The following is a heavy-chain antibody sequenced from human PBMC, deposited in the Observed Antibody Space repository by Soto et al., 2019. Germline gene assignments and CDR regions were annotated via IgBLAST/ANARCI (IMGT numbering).Heavy chain of an antibody. J-gene: IGHJ6*02. CDR1: GFSLSTSGVG. CDR3: AHRSYDFWSGYYRSRGRYGMDV. D-gene: IGHD3-3*01. V-gene: IGHV2-5*02. CDR2: IYWDDDK. Sequence: SGPTLVNPPQTLTLTCTFSGFSLSTSGVGVGWIRQPPGKALEWLALIYWDDDKRYSPSLKSRLTITKDTSKNKVVLKITNIEPVDTVTYYCAHRSYDFWSGYYRSRGRYGMDVWGRGT.